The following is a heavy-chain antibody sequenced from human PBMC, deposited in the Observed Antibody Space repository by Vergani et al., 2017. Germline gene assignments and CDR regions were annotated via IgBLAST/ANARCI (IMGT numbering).Heavy chain of an antibody. D-gene: IGHD3-3*01. CDR2: ISDNGGTT. CDR3: AKDQVRDFCSGYYYYYYYYYMDV. J-gene: IGHJ6*03. Sequence: EVQLLESGGGLAQPGGSLRLSCAASGFTFRNYAMTWVRQAPGKGLEWVSIISDNGGTTYYADSVKGRFTISRDNSKNTLYLQMNSLRAEDTAVYYCAKDQVRDFCSGYYYYYYYYYMDVWGKGTTVTVSS. V-gene: IGHV3-23*01. CDR1: GFTFRNYA.